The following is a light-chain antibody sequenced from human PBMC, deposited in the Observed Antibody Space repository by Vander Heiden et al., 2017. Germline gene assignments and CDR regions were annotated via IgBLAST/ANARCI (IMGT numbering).Light chain of an antibody. CDR1: SGSVSTTYY. CDR2: DIN. J-gene: IGLJ2*01. V-gene: IGLV8-61*01. Sequence: QTVVTQEPSFSVSPGGTATLPCGLISGSVSTTYYPSWYQHTPGQPPRTLIYDINTRSSVVPDRFSGSILGTKAALTITGAQADDESDYYCVRYMGSGIVVFGGGTKLTVL. CDR3: VRYMGSGIVV.